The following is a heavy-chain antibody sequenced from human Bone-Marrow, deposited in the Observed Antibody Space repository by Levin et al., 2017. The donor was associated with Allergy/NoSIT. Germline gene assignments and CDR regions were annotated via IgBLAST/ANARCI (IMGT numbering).Heavy chain of an antibody. J-gene: IGHJ4*02. Sequence: GGSLRLSCVGSGFTFSTYSMNWVRQAPGKGLEWISYISSSSDTIYYADSVKGRFTISRDNAKNSLFLQMNSLRAEDTSVYYCARDGPGGGKYREWAPSSHWGQGTLVTVSS. CDR2: ISSSSDTI. CDR3: ARDGPGGGKYREWAPSSH. CDR1: GFTFSTYS. D-gene: IGHD3-16*02. V-gene: IGHV3-48*01.